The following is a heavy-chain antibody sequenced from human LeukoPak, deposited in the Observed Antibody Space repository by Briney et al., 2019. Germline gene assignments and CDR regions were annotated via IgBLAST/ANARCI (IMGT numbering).Heavy chain of an antibody. Sequence: SETLSLTCTVSGGSVSSGSYYWSWIRQPPGKGLEWIGYIYYSGSTNYNPSLKSRVTISVDTSKNQFSLKLSSVTAADTAVYYCARDRSFPPYYFDHWGQGTLVTVSS. V-gene: IGHV4-61*01. J-gene: IGHJ4*02. CDR2: IYYSGST. D-gene: IGHD2/OR15-2a*01. CDR1: GGSVSSGSYY. CDR3: ARDRSFPPYYFDH.